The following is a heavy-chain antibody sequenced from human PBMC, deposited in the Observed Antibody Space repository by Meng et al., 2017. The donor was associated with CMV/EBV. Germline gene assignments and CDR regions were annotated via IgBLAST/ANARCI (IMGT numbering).Heavy chain of an antibody. D-gene: IGHD6-13*01. Sequence: GESLKISCAASGFTFSGSAMHWVRQASGKGLEWVGRIRSKANSYATAYAASVKGRFTISRDDSKNTAYLQMNSLKTEDTAVYYCTRQWRAAAGLYYYYGMDVWGQGTTVTVSS. CDR2: IRSKANSYAT. V-gene: IGHV3-73*01. J-gene: IGHJ6*02. CDR3: TRQWRAAAGLYYYYGMDV. CDR1: GFTFSGSA.